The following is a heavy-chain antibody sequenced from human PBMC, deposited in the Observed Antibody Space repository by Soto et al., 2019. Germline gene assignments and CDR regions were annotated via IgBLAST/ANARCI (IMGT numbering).Heavy chain of an antibody. CDR1: GASITTYY. V-gene: IGHV4-59*01. CDR3: ARDWDSSGLFDP. D-gene: IGHD3-10*01. CDR2: ISYSGST. Sequence: SETLSLTCSVSGASITTYYWSWIRQPPGKGLEWIGSISYSGSTKYNPSLESRVMISLDTSKNQFSLRLTSVTAADTALYYCARDWDSSGLFDPWGQGALVTSPQ. J-gene: IGHJ5*02.